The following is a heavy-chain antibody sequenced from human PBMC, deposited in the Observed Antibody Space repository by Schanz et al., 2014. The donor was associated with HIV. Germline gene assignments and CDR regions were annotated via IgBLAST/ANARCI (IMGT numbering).Heavy chain of an antibody. CDR2: MNQDGSEK. V-gene: IGHV3-7*01. Sequence: VQLVESGGGVVQPGRSLRLSCAASGFTFSRFWMSWVRQAPGMGLEWVANMNQDGSEKYYVDSVKGRFTISRDNAKNLLYLQMKSLRADDTAIYFCARDWMHYDFWGGMDVWGQGTTVTVSS. CDR3: ARDWMHYDFWGGMDV. CDR1: GFTFSRFW. D-gene: IGHD3-3*01. J-gene: IGHJ6*02.